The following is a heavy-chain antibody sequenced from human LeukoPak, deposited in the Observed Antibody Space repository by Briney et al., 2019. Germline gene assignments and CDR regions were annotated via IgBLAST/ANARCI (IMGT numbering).Heavy chain of an antibody. V-gene: IGHV3-21*01. D-gene: IGHD2-21*01. CDR1: GFTFSSYS. CDR3: ASGAYCGGDCYSGDAFDI. J-gene: IGHJ3*02. CDR2: ISSSSSYI. Sequence: KPGGSLRLSCAASGFTFSSYSMNWVRQAPGKGLEWVSSISSSSSYIYYADSVKGRFTISRDNAKNSLYLQMNSLRAEDTAVYYCASGAYCGGDCYSGDAFDIWGQGTMVTVSS.